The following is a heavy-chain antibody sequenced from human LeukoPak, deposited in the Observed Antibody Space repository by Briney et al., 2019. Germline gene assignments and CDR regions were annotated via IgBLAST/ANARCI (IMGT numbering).Heavy chain of an antibody. CDR1: GGTFSSYA. J-gene: IGHJ6*02. V-gene: IGHV1-69*04. CDR2: IIPILGRA. Sequence: SVKVSCKASGGTFSSYAISWVRQAPGQGLEWMGRIIPILGRANYAQKFQGRVTITADKSTSTAYMELSSLRSEDTAVYYCARSGYCSGGSCYPSYYYYGMDVWGQGTTVTVSS. D-gene: IGHD2-15*01. CDR3: ARSGYCSGGSCYPSYYYYGMDV.